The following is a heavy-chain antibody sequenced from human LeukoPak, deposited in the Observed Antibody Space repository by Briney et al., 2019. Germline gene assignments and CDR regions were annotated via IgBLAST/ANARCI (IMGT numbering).Heavy chain of an antibody. CDR1: GFTFNSYW. Sequence: GGSLRLSCAASGFTFNSYWMHWVRQAPGKGLVWVSRSNSDGSSTSYADSVKGRFTISRDNAKNSLYLQMNSLRAEDTAVYYCARDLMGIAYRGAFYYWGQGTLVTVSS. CDR3: ARDLMGIAYRGAFYY. CDR2: SNSDGSST. D-gene: IGHD6-13*01. J-gene: IGHJ4*02. V-gene: IGHV3-74*01.